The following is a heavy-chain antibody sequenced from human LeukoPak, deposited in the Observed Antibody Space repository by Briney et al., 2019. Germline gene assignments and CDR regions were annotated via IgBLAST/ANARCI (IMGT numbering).Heavy chain of an antibody. D-gene: IGHD2-15*01. CDR1: GFTFSAFA. J-gene: IGHJ6*02. CDR3: ARDIVVVVAATQTDYYGMDV. V-gene: IGHV3-11*01. CDR2: ISSSGSTI. Sequence: GGSLRLSCAASGFTFSAFAMTWVRQAPGKGLEWVSYISSSGSTIYYADSVKGRFTISRDNAKNSLYLQMNSLRAEDTAVYYCARDIVVVVAATQTDYYGMDVWGQGTTVTVSS.